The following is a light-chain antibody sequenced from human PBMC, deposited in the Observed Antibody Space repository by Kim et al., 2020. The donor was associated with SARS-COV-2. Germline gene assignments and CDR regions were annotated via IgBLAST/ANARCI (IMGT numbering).Light chain of an antibody. V-gene: IGKV3-20*01. Sequence: LSPGARATLSCMASQSVSNNCLAWYQQKPGQAPRLFIYGASKSATVLPARFTGAGSGTDFTLTVSRLEPEDFAVYYCQHYVRSVTFGGRTNVDI. J-gene: IGKJ4*01. CDR3: QHYVRSVT. CDR2: GAS. CDR1: QSVSNNC.